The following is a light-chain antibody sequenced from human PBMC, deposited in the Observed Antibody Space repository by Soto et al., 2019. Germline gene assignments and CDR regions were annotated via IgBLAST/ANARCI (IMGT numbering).Light chain of an antibody. Sequence: QSALTQPASVSGSPGQSITISCTGTSSDVGGYNFVSWYQQNPGRAPKLMIYEVSNRPSGVSDRFSGSKSGTSASLAISGLQSEDEADYYCAAWDDSLNGVLFGGGTKLTVL. CDR2: EVS. J-gene: IGLJ2*01. V-gene: IGLV2-14*01. CDR1: SSDVGGYNF. CDR3: AAWDDSLNGVL.